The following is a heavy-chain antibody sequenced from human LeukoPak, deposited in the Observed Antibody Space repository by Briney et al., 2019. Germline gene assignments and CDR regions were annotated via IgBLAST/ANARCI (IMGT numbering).Heavy chain of an antibody. CDR3: AKDQSSGYCFDY. V-gene: IGHV3-23*01. CDR2: INGSGGST. D-gene: IGHD5-12*01. CDR1: GFTFSSYA. Sequence: GGSLRLSCAASGFTFSSYAMSWVRQAPGKGLEWVSAINGSGGSTYYADSVKGRFTISRDISKNTLYLQMNSLRAEDTAVYYCAKDQSSGYCFDYWGQGTLVTVSS. J-gene: IGHJ4*02.